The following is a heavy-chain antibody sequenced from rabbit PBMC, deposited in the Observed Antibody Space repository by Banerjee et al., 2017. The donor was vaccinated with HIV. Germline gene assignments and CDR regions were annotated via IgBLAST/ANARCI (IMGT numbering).Heavy chain of an antibody. CDR1: GFSFSSSDY. V-gene: IGHV1S40*01. CDR2: IYGGSSGTT. Sequence: QQLEESGGGLVKPGASLTLTCTASGFSFSSSDYMCWVRQAPGKGLEWIACIYGGSSGTTYYASWAKGRFTISKTSSTTVTLQMTSLTAADTATYFCARNMGYGSSSGYYGLWGPGTLVTVS. CDR3: ARNMGYGSSSGYYGL. D-gene: IGHD1-1*01. J-gene: IGHJ4*01.